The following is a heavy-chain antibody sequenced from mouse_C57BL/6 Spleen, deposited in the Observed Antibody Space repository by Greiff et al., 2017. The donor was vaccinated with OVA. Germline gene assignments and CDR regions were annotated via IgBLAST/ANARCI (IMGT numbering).Heavy chain of an antibody. CDR2: INPGSGGT. CDR3: ARGTTVVAYYFDY. D-gene: IGHD1-1*01. J-gene: IGHJ2*01. CDR1: GYAFTNYL. Sequence: VKLMESGAELVRPGTSVKVSCKASGYAFTNYLIEWVKQRPGQGLEWIGVINPGSGGTNYNEKFKGKATLTADKSSSTAYMQLSSLTSEDSAVYFCARGTTVVAYYFDYWGQGTTLTVSS. V-gene: IGHV1-54*01.